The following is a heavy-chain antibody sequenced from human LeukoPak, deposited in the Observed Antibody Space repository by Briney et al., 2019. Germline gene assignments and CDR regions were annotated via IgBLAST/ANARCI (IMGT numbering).Heavy chain of an antibody. CDR3: ARGPLVVLPGAEYYDFGMAV. V-gene: IGHV4-34*01. Sequence: SETLYLTCAVYDGSFSGYYWSWIRQPPGKGLEWIGEINHSGSTNYNPSLKSRVTISVDTSKHQVSLKLSSVTAADTAVYYCARGPLVVLPGAEYYDFGMAVGGQGTTVT. CDR1: DGSFSGYY. D-gene: IGHD2-2*01. J-gene: IGHJ6*02. CDR2: INHSGST.